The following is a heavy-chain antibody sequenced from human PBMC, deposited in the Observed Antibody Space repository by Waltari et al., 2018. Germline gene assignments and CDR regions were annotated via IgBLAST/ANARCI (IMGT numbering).Heavy chain of an antibody. CDR3: ARPVKGCSGGSCLAFDI. Sequence: EVQLVQSGAEVKKPGESLKISCKGSGYSFTISWIGRVPQMPGNGLELMGIIHPGDADTRYSPCIQGWVTMSADNAISTAYMQWSILKAADTAMYYCARPVKGCSGGSCLAFDIWGQGTMVTVSS. V-gene: IGHV5-51*03. J-gene: IGHJ3*02. D-gene: IGHD2-15*01. CDR1: GYSFTISW. CDR2: IHPGDADT.